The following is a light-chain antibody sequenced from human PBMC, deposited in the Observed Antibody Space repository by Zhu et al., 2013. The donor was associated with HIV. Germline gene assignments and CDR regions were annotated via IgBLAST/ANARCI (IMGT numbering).Light chain of an antibody. J-gene: IGKJ2*01. CDR3: LKYGDSPYT. V-gene: IGKV3-15*01. Sequence: EIVMTQSPATLSVSPGQRATLSCRASQSISTNLAWYQQRPGQAPRLLIYGASIRATGISARFSGSGSGTDFTLTISSLEPEDFAVYYCLKYGDSPYTFGQGTKVDLK. CDR2: GAS. CDR1: QSISTN.